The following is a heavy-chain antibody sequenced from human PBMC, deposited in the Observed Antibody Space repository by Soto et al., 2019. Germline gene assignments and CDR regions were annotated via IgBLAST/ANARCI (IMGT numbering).Heavy chain of an antibody. CDR3: ARQILTGYYPYYYYYYGMDV. CDR2: IYYSGST. D-gene: IGHD3-9*01. V-gene: IGHV4-61*01. J-gene: IGHJ6*02. Sequence: SETLSLTCTVSGGSVSSGSYYWSWIRQPPGKGLEWIGYIYYSGSTNYNPSLKGRVTISVDTSKNQFSLKLSSVTAADTAVYYCARQILTGYYPYYYYYYGMDVWGQGTTVTVSS. CDR1: GGSVSSGSYY.